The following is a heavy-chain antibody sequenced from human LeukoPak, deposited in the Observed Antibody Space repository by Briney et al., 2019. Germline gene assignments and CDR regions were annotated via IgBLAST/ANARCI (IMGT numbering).Heavy chain of an antibody. CDR3: AGDRDYYYGSGSYIHYYYYGMDV. J-gene: IGHJ6*04. D-gene: IGHD3-10*01. CDR2: IYHSGST. CDR1: GGSISSSNW. V-gene: IGHV4-4*02. Sequence: SGTLSLTCAVSGGSISSSNWWSWVRQPPGKGLEWIGEIYHSGSTNYNPSLKSRVTISVDKSKNQFSLKLSSVTAADTAVYYCAGDRDYYYGSGSYIHYYYYGMDVWGKGTTVTVSS.